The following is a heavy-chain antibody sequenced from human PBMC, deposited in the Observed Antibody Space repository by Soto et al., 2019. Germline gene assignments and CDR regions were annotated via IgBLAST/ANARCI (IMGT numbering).Heavy chain of an antibody. J-gene: IGHJ4*02. V-gene: IGHV3-9*01. CDR3: AKDMFSSSSAATFDY. CDR1: GFIFDDYA. D-gene: IGHD6-6*01. CDR2: ISWQSGSI. Sequence: EVQLVESGGGLAQPGRSLRLSCAASGFIFDDYAMNWVRQAPGKGLECVSGISWQSGSIRYADSVTGRFTISRDNAKNSLYLQMNSLRVEDTALYYCAKDMFSSSSAATFDYWGQGILVTVSS.